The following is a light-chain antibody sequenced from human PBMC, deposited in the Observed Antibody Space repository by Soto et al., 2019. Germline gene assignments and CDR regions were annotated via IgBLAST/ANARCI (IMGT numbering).Light chain of an antibody. CDR3: KQVLSYPIT. Sequence: DIQLTQSPSFLSASGGDRVTITCRSSQGIIGCLAWYLQKPGKAPKLLIYAASTLQSGIPLRFSGSGSVTYFTLTVSSLNPKDFATYYYKQVLSYPITFGKGKLLEI. CDR1: QGIIGC. V-gene: IGKV1-9*01. CDR2: AAS. J-gene: IGKJ5*01.